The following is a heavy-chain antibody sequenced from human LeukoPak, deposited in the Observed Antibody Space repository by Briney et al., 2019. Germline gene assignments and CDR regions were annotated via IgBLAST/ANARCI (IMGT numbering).Heavy chain of an antibody. CDR2: IYYSGST. D-gene: IGHD2-21*02. CDR1: GGSISSFSYY. J-gene: IGHJ4*02. CDR3: ARVSGDSPYSFDY. V-gene: IGHV4-39*07. Sequence: PSETLSLTCTVSGGSISSFSYYWGWIRQPPGRGLEWIGTIYYSGSTYYNPSLKSRLTISPDTSKNQFSLNLRSVTAADTAVYYCARVSGDSPYSFDYWGQGTLVTVSS.